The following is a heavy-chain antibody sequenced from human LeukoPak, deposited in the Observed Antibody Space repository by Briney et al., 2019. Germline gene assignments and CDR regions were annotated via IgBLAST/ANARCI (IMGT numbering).Heavy chain of an antibody. Sequence: GGSLRLSCAASGFTFSSYGMHWVRQAPGKGLEWVAVISYDGSNKYYADSVKGRFTISRDNSKNTLYLQMNSLRAEDTAVYYCASEHIVVVTAISYYFDYWGQGTLSPSPQ. CDR1: GFTFSSYG. J-gene: IGHJ4*02. D-gene: IGHD2-21*02. V-gene: IGHV3-30*03. CDR2: ISYDGSNK. CDR3: ASEHIVVVTAISYYFDY.